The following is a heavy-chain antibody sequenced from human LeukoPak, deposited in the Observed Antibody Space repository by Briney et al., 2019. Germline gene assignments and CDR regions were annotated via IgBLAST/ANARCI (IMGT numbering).Heavy chain of an antibody. CDR3: ARGGWMRYYDSSGLGDI. CDR1: GYTFTAYY. Sequence: ASVKVSCKASGYTFTAYYIHWVRQAPGQGLEWMGRINPKNGDTNYAQKFQDRVTMTRDTSMSAAYMEISRLTYDDTAVYYCARGGWMRYYDSSGLGDIWGQGTMVTVSS. J-gene: IGHJ3*02. D-gene: IGHD3-22*01. V-gene: IGHV1-2*06. CDR2: INPKNGDT.